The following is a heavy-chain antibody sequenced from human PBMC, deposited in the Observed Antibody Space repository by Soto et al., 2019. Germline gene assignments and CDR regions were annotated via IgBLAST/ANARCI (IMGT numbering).Heavy chain of an antibody. D-gene: IGHD5-18*01. Sequence: EVQLVESGGGLVQPGGSLRLSCAASGVTVSSNYMSWVRQAPGKGLEWVSVIYSGGSTYYADSVKGRFTITRDNSKNTLYLQVSSLRAEDTAVYYCARHGYDYGGGYFDSWGQGTLVTVSS. J-gene: IGHJ4*02. CDR2: IYSGGST. V-gene: IGHV3-66*04. CDR1: GVTVSSNY. CDR3: ARHGYDYGGGYFDS.